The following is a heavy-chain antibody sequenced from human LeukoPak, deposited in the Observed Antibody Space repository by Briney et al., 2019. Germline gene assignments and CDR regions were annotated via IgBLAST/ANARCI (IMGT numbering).Heavy chain of an antibody. CDR1: GYKFTDYY. Sequence: ASVKVSCKASGYKFTDYYMHWVRQAPGQGLEWMGWINPNGGNTKYAQKFQGRVSMTRDTSISTGYMEVSRLTSDDTAVYYCARADPVGYWGQGTQVTVSS. J-gene: IGHJ4*02. CDR2: INPNGGNT. V-gene: IGHV1-2*02. CDR3: ARADPVGY.